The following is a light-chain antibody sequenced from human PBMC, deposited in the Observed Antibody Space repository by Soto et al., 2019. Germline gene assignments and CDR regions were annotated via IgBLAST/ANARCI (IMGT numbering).Light chain of an antibody. CDR2: DVS. Sequence: QSVLTQPASVYGAPGHSIAISCTGTSSDVGGYNYVSWYQHHPGKAPKLMVYDVSNRPSGVSNRFSGSKSGNTASLTISGLQAEDEADYYCSSYTSSSTYVFGTGTKVTVL. CDR1: SSDVGGYNY. CDR3: SSYTSSSTYV. V-gene: IGLV2-14*03. J-gene: IGLJ1*01.